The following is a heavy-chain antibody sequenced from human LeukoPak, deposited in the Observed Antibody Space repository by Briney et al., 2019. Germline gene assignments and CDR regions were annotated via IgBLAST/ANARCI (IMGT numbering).Heavy chain of an antibody. CDR2: TAGSGISK. D-gene: IGHD3-22*01. V-gene: IGHV3-23*01. Sequence: GGSLRLSCVASGCTFYNYAMSWVRQAPGRGLEWASSTAGSGISKDYADSVKGRFTISKDKSKNTLYLQMDNLRAEDTGVYFCARLPTFYYDSSGYHYDYWGQGTLVTVSS. CDR1: GCTFYNYA. J-gene: IGHJ4*02. CDR3: ARLPTFYYDSSGYHYDY.